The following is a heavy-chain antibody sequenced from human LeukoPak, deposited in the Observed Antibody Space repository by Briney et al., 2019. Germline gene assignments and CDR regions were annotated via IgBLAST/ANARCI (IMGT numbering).Heavy chain of an antibody. J-gene: IGHJ4*02. D-gene: IGHD5-24*01. V-gene: IGHV4-34*01. CDR2: INHSGST. CDR3: ARVQTPLYGYRSAYYFDY. Sequence: SETLSLTCAVYGGSFSGYYWSWIRQPPGKGLEWIGEINHSGSTNYNPSLKSRVTISVDTSKNQFSLKLSSVTAADTAVYYCARVQTPLYGYRSAYYFDYWGQGTLVTVSS. CDR1: GGSFSGYY.